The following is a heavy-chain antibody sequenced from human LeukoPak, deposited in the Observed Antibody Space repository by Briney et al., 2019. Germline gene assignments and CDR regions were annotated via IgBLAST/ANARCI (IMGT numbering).Heavy chain of an antibody. V-gene: IGHV1-3*01. D-gene: IGHD2-2*01. Sequence: GASVKVSCKASGYTFTSYAMHWVRQAPGQRLEWMGWINAGNGNTKYSQKFQGRVTITRDTSASTAYMELSSLRSEDTAVYYCAGDECSSTSCQYYFDYWGQGTLVTVSS. CDR3: AGDECSSTSCQYYFDY. CDR2: INAGNGNT. J-gene: IGHJ4*02. CDR1: GYTFTSYA.